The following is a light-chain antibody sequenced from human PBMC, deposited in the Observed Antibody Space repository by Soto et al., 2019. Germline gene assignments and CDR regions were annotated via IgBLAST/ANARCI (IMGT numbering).Light chain of an antibody. J-gene: IGLJ3*02. CDR1: SSNIGAGFD. V-gene: IGLV1-40*01. CDR2: GNN. Sequence: QSVLTQPPSVSGAPGQRVTISCTGSSSNIGAGFDVHWYQQFPGTAPKLLIYGNNNRPSGVPDRFSGSKSDTSASLAITGLQAEDEADDYCQSFWVFGGGTKLTVL. CDR3: QSFWV.